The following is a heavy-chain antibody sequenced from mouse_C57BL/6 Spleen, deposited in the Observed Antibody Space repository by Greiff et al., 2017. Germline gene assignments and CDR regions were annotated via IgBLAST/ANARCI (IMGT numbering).Heavy chain of an antibody. Sequence: VKLQESGAELARPGASVKLSCKASGYTFTSYGISWVKQRTGQGLEWIGEIYPRSGNTYYNEKFKGKATLTADKSSSTAYMELRSLTSADSAVYFCARYDYDAGYYFDYWGQGTTLTVSS. CDR2: IYPRSGNT. J-gene: IGHJ2*01. CDR3: ARYDYDAGYYFDY. CDR1: GYTFTSYG. V-gene: IGHV1-81*01. D-gene: IGHD2-4*01.